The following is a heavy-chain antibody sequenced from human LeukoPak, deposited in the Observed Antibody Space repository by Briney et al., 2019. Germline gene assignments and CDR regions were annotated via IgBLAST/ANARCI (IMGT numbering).Heavy chain of an antibody. CDR2: INPNSGGT. J-gene: IGHJ4*02. D-gene: IGHD3-16*01. CDR3: ARGSSYGFSMGY. V-gene: IGHV1-2*02. Sequence: ASVKVSCKASGYTFTGYYMHWARQAPGQGLEWMGWINPNSGGTNYAQKLQGRVTMTTDTSTSTAYMELRSLRSDDTAVYYCARGSSYGFSMGYWGQGTLVTVSS. CDR1: GYTFTGYY.